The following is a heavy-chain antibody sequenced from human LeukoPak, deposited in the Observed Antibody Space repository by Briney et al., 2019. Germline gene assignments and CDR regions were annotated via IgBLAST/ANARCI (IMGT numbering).Heavy chain of an antibody. V-gene: IGHV1-3*01. CDR1: GYTFTSYA. CDR2: INAGNGNT. CDR3: ASEGVTSYFDY. D-gene: IGHD2-21*02. Sequence: ASVKVSCRASGYTFTSYATHWVRQAPGQRLEWMGWINAGNGNTKYSQKFQGRVTITRDTSASTAYMELSSLRSEDTAVYYCASEGVTSYFDYWGQGTLVTVSS. J-gene: IGHJ4*02.